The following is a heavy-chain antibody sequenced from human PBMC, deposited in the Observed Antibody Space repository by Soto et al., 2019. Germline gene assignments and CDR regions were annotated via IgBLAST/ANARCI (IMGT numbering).Heavy chain of an antibody. CDR1: GDSVSSNSAA. V-gene: IGHV6-1*01. D-gene: IGHD6-13*01. Sequence: PSQTLSLTCVISGDSVSSNSAAWNWIRQSPSRGLEWLGRTYYRSKWYNDYAVSVKSRITINPDTSKNQFSLQLNSVTPEDTAVYYCARGASGAAAGGNWFDPWGQGTLVTVSS. CDR2: TYYRSKWYN. J-gene: IGHJ5*02. CDR3: ARGASGAAAGGNWFDP.